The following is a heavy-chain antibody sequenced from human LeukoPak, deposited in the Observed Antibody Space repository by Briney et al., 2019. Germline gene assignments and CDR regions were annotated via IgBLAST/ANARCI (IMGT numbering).Heavy chain of an antibody. Sequence: GESLRLSCAASGFTFTYYGMSWVRQAPGRGPEWVSGISRGGTSTYYADSVKGRFTISRDDSKNTLYLQMDSLRAEDTAVYYCAEDRICSGGNCFYFDSWGQGTLVAVSS. CDR3: AEDRICSGGNCFYFDS. V-gene: IGHV3-23*01. CDR1: GFTFTYYG. CDR2: ISRGGTST. J-gene: IGHJ4*02. D-gene: IGHD2-15*01.